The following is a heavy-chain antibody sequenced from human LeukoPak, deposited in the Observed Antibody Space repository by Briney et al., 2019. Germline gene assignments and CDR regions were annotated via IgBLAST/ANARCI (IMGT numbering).Heavy chain of an antibody. V-gene: IGHV5-51*01. D-gene: IGHD6-6*01. CDR2: IYPGDSDT. CDR3: ARHKGGSSAGGDY. J-gene: IGHJ4*02. CDR1: GYSFTSYW. Sequence: MAGESLKISCKGSGYSFTSYWIGWVRQMPGKGLEWMGIIYPGDSDTRYSPSFQGHVTISADKSISTAYLQWSSLKASDTAMYYCARHKGGSSAGGDYWGQGTLVTVSS.